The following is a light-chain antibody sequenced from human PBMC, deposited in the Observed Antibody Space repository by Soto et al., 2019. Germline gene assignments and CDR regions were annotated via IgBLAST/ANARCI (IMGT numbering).Light chain of an antibody. CDR1: QSVSSGY. CDR3: QQYYTSPYT. J-gene: IGKJ2*01. V-gene: IGKV3-20*01. CDR2: GAS. Sequence: DTVLTQSPGTLSLSPGERVTFSCRASQSVSSGYLAWYQQKPGQAPRLLIYGASTRATGIPDRFSGSGSGTDFSLAISRLDPEDFAVYYCQQYYTSPYTFGQGTKLEMK.